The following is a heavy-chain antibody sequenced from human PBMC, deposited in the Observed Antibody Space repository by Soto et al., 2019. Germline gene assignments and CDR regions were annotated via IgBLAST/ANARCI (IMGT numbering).Heavy chain of an antibody. V-gene: IGHV3-64D*08. CDR3: VKDLDFWSGYPKDYFDY. J-gene: IGHJ4*02. CDR1: GFTFSSYT. D-gene: IGHD3-3*01. CDR2: ISSNGGST. Sequence: GGSLRLSCSASGFTFSSYTMHWVRQAPGEGLEYVSAISSNGGSTYYADSVKGRFTISKDNSKNTQYLQMSRLRAEDTAVYYCVKDLDFWSGYPKDYFDYWGQGTLVTVSS.